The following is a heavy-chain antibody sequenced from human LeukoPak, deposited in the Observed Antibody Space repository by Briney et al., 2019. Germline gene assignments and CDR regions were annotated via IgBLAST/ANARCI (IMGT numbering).Heavy chain of an antibody. Sequence: ASVKVSCKASGYTFTSYGISWVRQAPGQGLEWMGWISAYNGNTNYAQKLQGRVTMTTDTSTSTAYMELRNLRSDDTAVYYCARDCSGGSCSYNWFDPWGQGTLVTVPS. V-gene: IGHV1-18*01. D-gene: IGHD2-15*01. J-gene: IGHJ5*02. CDR3: ARDCSGGSCSYNWFDP. CDR2: ISAYNGNT. CDR1: GYTFTSYG.